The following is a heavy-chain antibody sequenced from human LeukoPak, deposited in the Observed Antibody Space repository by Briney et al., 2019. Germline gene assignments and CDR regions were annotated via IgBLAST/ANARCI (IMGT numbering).Heavy chain of an antibody. D-gene: IGHD3-10*01. CDR2: MNPNSGNA. V-gene: IGHV1-8*01. Sequence: ASVKVSCKASGYTFTSYDINWVRQATGQGLEWMGWMNPNSGNAGYAQKFQGRVTMTRNTSISTAYMELSSLRSEDTAVYYCASSPVYYYGSGSYPYWGQGTLVTVSS. CDR3: ASSPVYYYGSGSYPY. J-gene: IGHJ4*02. CDR1: GYTFTSYD.